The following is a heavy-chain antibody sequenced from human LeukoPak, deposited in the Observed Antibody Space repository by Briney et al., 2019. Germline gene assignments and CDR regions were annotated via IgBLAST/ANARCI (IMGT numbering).Heavy chain of an antibody. D-gene: IGHD3-10*01. V-gene: IGHV1-18*01. J-gene: IGHJ4*02. CDR3: ARYNSMFRGVTTSDY. Sequence: ASVKVSCKASGYTFTNYGFNWVRQAPGQGLEWMGNSAYNGNTNYAQKFQDRVTMTTDTSTSTAYMELRSLRSDDTAVYYCARYNSMFRGVTTSDYWSQGTLVTVSS. CDR1: GYTFTNYG. CDR2: SAYNGNT.